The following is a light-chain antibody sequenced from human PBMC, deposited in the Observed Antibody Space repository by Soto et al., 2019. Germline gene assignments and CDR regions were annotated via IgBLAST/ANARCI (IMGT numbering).Light chain of an antibody. CDR2: KAS. CDR3: QQYNTYSRT. Sequence: DTQMTQSPSSLSASFGDRVTITCRASQSISSWLSWYQQKPGRAPKLLIYKASSLESGVPSRFSGSGSGAEFTLTISSLQPDDFATYYCQQYNTYSRTFGQGTKVDIK. CDR1: QSISSW. J-gene: IGKJ1*01. V-gene: IGKV1-5*03.